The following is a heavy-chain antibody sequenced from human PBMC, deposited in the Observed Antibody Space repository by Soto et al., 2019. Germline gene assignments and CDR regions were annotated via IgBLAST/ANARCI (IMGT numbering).Heavy chain of an antibody. D-gene: IGHD2-2*01. J-gene: IGHJ3*02. CDR1: GFSLSTRVLG. CDR2: IYWDDDK. Sequence: QITLKESGPTLVKPTQTLTLTCTFSGFSLSTRVLGVGWIRQPPGKALEWLALIYWDDDKRYSPSLKSRLTITKDTAKFQMVLTMTNMDPVYTATYYCARSGQEDIVFVPAAWGTFDIWGQGTMVTVSS. V-gene: IGHV2-5*02. CDR3: ARSGQEDIVFVPAAWGTFDI.